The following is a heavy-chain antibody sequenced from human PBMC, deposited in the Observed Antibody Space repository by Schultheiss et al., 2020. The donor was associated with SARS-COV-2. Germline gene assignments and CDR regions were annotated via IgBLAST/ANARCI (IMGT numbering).Heavy chain of an antibody. J-gene: IGHJ5*02. Sequence: SETLSLTCTVSGGSISSYYWSWIRQPPGKGLEWIGSIYYSGSTNYNPSLKSRVTISVDTSKNQFSLKLSSVTAADTAVYYCARGALGYCSSTSCSIRAYNWFDPWGQGTLVTVSS. CDR1: GGSISSYY. CDR2: IYYSGST. D-gene: IGHD2-2*01. CDR3: ARGALGYCSSTSCSIRAYNWFDP. V-gene: IGHV4-59*12.